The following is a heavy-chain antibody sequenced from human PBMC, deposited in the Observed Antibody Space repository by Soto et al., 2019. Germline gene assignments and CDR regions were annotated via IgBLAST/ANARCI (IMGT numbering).Heavy chain of an antibody. J-gene: IGHJ2*01. V-gene: IGHV3-30*18. D-gene: IGHD1-26*01. CDR2: ISYDGSNK. Sequence: PGKGLEWVAVISYDGSNKYYADSVKGRFTISRDNSKNTLYLQMNSLRAEDTAVFYCAKGAAYYFSFRSRHSYW. CDR3: AKGAAYYFSFRSRHSYW.